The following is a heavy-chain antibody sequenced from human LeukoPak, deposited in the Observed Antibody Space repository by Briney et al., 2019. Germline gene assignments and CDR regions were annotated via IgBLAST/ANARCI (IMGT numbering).Heavy chain of an antibody. CDR2: IYHSGST. CDR1: GGSISSTNW. D-gene: IGHD3-22*01. Sequence: SETLSLTCAVSGGSISSTNWWSWVRQPPGKGLEWIGEIYHSGSTNYNPSLKRRVTISIDKSKNQFSLKLSSVTAADTAVYYCARKDYYDSRGRPLDIWGQGTMVTVSS. V-gene: IGHV4-4*02. CDR3: ARKDYYDSRGRPLDI. J-gene: IGHJ3*02.